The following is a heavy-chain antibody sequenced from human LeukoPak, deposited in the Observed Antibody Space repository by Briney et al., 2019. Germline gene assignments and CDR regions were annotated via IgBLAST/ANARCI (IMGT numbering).Heavy chain of an antibody. Sequence: GGSLRLSCAASGFTFSSYAMSWVRQAPGEGLEWVSAISGSGGSTYYADSVKGRFTISRDNSKNTLYLQMNSLRAEDTAVYYCAKDASPWYSSGWYGSYFDYWGQGTLVTVSS. CDR3: AKDASPWYSSGWYGSYFDY. V-gene: IGHV3-23*01. J-gene: IGHJ4*02. D-gene: IGHD6-19*01. CDR2: ISGSGGST. CDR1: GFTFSSYA.